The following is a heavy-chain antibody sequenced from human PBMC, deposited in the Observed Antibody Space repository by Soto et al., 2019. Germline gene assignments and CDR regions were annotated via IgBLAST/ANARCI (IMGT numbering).Heavy chain of an antibody. Sequence: SETLSLTCTVSGGSISSYYWSWIRQPPGKGLEWIGYIYYSGSTNYNPSLKSRVTISVDTSKNQFSLKLSSVTAADTAVYYCARSQCSSTSCYVNWFDPWGQGTLVTVSS. D-gene: IGHD2-2*01. CDR1: GGSISSYY. V-gene: IGHV4-59*08. CDR3: ARSQCSSTSCYVNWFDP. CDR2: IYYSGST. J-gene: IGHJ5*02.